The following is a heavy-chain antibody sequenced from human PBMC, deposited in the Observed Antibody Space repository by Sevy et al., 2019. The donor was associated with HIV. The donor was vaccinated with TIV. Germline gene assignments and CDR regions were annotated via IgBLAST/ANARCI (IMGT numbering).Heavy chain of an antibody. V-gene: IGHV3-15*01. CDR1: GFTFSNAW. CDR2: IQSTTDGGTI. D-gene: IGHD2-8*02. Sequence: GGCLRLSCVASGFTFSNAWMNCVRQAPGKGLEWVGRIQSTTDGGTIDYAAPVKGRFTISRDDSKNTLYLQMNSLKTEDTTVYYCTTDPITVLLVTDGVAVWGQGTPVTVSS. CDR3: TTDPITVLLVTDGVAV. J-gene: IGHJ6*02.